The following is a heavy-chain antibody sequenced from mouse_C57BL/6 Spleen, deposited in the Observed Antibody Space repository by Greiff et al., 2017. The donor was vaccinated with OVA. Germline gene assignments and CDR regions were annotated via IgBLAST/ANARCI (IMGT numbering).Heavy chain of an antibody. CDR3: ARREGTNWDFDY. CDR2: IYPGSGNT. Sequence: VQLQQSGAELVRPGASVKLSCKASGYTFTDYYINWVKQRPGQGLEWIARIYPGSGNTYYNEKFKGKATLTAEKSSSTAYMQLSSLTSEDSAVYFCARREGTNWDFDYWGQGTTLTVSS. J-gene: IGHJ2*01. CDR1: GYTFTDYY. D-gene: IGHD4-1*01. V-gene: IGHV1-76*01.